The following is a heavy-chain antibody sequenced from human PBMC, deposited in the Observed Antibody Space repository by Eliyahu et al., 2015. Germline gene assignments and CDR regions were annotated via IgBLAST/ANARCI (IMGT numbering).Heavy chain of an antibody. CDR2: IHGSGGSA. D-gene: IGHD4-23*01. CDR3: AREGSTTVVKFDY. V-gene: IGHV3-23*01. Sequence: EVQLLESGGDLVQPGGSLRLSCAASGFPFSTYDMSWVRQAPGKGPEWVSAIHGSGGSAYYADSVKGRFTISRDNSKNTLDLQMNSLRAEDTAVYYCAREGSTTVVKFDYWGQGTLVTVSS. J-gene: IGHJ4*02. CDR1: GFPFSTYD.